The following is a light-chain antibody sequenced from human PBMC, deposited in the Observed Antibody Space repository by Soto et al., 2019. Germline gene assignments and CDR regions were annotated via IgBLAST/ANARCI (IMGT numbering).Light chain of an antibody. J-gene: IGKJ1*01. CDR1: QTISSW. CDR2: AAS. Sequence: DIQMTQSPSTLSGSVGDRVTITCRAGQTISSWLSWYQHKPGKAPKLLIEAASSLESGVPSRFSGSGSGTEFTLTISSLQPDDFATYYCHHYNTYSTFGQGTKVDIK. CDR3: HHYNTYST. V-gene: IGKV1-5*03.